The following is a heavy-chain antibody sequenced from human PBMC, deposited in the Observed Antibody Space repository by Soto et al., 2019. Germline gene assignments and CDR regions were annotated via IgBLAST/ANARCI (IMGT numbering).Heavy chain of an antibody. J-gene: IGHJ4*02. Sequence: QVQLQESGPGLVKPSQTLSLTCTVSGGSISGDGYYWTWIRQHPGKGLEWIGYIYDTGTTRYNPSVKSRVSSSGDMWKNPSARTLISVTAADTAMYYCARGGVRTTFPHWGQGTLVTVSS. V-gene: IGHV4-31*03. CDR3: ARGGVRTTFPH. CDR2: IYDTGTT. CDR1: GGSISGDGYY. D-gene: IGHD1-7*01.